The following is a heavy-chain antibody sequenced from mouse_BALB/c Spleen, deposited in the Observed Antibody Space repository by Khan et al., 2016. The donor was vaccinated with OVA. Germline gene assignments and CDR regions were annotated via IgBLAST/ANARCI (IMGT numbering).Heavy chain of an antibody. CDR1: GFSLSRYN. D-gene: IGHD2-14*01. V-gene: IGHV2-6-4*01. CDR3: ARAYYRYDGYYAMDY. CDR2: IWGGGGT. Sequence: QVQLQQSGPGLVAPSQSLSITCTVSGFSLSRYNIHWVRQPPGKGLEWLGMIWGGGGTDYNSTLKSRLSISKDHSKSQVFLKMNSLQTDDTAMYYCARAYYRYDGYYAMDYWGQGTSVTVSS. J-gene: IGHJ4*01.